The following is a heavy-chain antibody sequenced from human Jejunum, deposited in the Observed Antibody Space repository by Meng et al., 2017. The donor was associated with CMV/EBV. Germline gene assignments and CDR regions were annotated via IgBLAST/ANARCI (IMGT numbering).Heavy chain of an antibody. J-gene: IGHJ4*02. CDR1: GYTFTHHG. CDR3: ARDPSNTSGRYAYFDS. CDR2: ISCYNGDT. D-gene: IGHD6-19*01. Sequence: QVQLLQSGGEVKKPXXSVMVSXRASGYTFTHHGISWIRQAPGQGLEWLGWISCYNGDTIYAQKAQGRFTMTMDKSASTAYMDLRSLRSDDTAIYYCARDPSNTSGRYAYFDSGGQGTLVTVSS. V-gene: IGHV1-18*01.